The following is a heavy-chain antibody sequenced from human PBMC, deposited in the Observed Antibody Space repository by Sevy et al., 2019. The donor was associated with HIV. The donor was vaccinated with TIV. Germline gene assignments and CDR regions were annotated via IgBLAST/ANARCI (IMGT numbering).Heavy chain of an antibody. J-gene: IGHJ4*02. CDR2: FDPEDGET. V-gene: IGHV1-24*01. CDR3: ATTKDYYENSGDPFDY. D-gene: IGHD3-22*01. Sequence: ASVKVSCKVSGYTLTKLSMHWVRQAPGKALEWMGTFDPEDGETIYAQKFQGRVTMTEDTSTDTAYMELSSLRSEDTAVYYCATTKDYYENSGDPFDYWGQGTLVTVSS. CDR1: GYTLTKLS.